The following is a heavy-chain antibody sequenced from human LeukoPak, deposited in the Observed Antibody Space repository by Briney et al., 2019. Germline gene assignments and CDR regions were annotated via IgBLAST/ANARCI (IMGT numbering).Heavy chain of an antibody. CDR3: ARVLTDVRFLAGMDV. J-gene: IGHJ6*02. D-gene: IGHD3-3*01. CDR2: IYYSGST. CDR1: GGSISSGGYY. V-gene: IGHV4-61*08. Sequence: PSQTLSLTCTVSGGSISSGGYYWSWIRQHPGKGLEWIGYIYYSGSTNYNPSLKSRVTISVDTSKNQFSLKLSSVTAADTAVYYCARVLTDVRFLAGMDVWGQGTTVTVSS.